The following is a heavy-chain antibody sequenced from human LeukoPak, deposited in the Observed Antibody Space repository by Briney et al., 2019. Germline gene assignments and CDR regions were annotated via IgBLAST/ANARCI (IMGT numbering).Heavy chain of an antibody. Sequence: GGSLTLSCAASGFPFSSYSMNWARQAPGKGLEWVSSISSSSSYIYYADSVKGRFTISRDNAKNSLYLQMNSLRAEDTAVYYCASSPTEGATRGYYFDYWGQGTLVTVSS. CDR1: GFPFSSYS. J-gene: IGHJ4*02. CDR3: ASSPTEGATRGYYFDY. CDR2: ISSSSSYI. D-gene: IGHD1-26*01. V-gene: IGHV3-21*01.